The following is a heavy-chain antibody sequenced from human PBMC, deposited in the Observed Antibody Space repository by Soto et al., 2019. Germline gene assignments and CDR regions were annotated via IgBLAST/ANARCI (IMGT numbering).Heavy chain of an antibody. CDR3: ARREIQGPIDY. CDR2: IYYSGTT. J-gene: IGHJ4*02. V-gene: IGHV4-28*01. Sequence: QVQLQESGPGLVKPSDTLSLTCAVSGYSISSSNWWGWIRQPPGKGLEWIGYIYYSGTTYYNPSLKSRVTLSVDTAKNQVPLKLTSVTAGDTAVYYCARREIQGPIDYWGQGTLVTVSS. CDR1: GYSISSSNW. D-gene: IGHD1-26*01.